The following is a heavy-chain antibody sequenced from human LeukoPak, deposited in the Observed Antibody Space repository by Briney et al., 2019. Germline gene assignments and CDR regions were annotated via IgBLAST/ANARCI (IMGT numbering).Heavy chain of an antibody. CDR1: GGTFSSYA. CDR2: IIPIFGTA. CDR3: ARLSREARHWGDAFDI. J-gene: IGHJ3*02. D-gene: IGHD3-16*01. Sequence: SVKVSCKASGGTFSSYAISWVRQAPGQGLEWMGGIIPIFGTANYAQRFQDRVTITADESTSTAYMEPNSLRSEDTAMYYCARLSREARHWGDAFDIWGQGTMVAVSS. V-gene: IGHV1-69*13.